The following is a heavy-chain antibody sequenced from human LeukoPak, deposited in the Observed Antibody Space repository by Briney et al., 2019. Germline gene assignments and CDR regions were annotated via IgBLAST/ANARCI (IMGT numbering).Heavy chain of an antibody. Sequence: GGSLRLSCAASGFALRDYTMHWVRQAPGKGLEYVSGVNANGDITYFANFVKRRFTITRDNSTNTLYLPLGILTAEDMALYYCARELYAPGNTPFDFWGQGTLVIVSS. CDR1: GFALRDYT. V-gene: IGHV3-64*01. CDR3: ARELYAPGNTPFDF. D-gene: IGHD2/OR15-2a*01. J-gene: IGHJ4*02. CDR2: VNANGDIT.